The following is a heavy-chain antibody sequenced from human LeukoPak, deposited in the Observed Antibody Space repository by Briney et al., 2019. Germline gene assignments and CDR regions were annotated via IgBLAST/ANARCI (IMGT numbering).Heavy chain of an antibody. Sequence: GGSLRLSCAVSGFNFSNAWLSWVRHSSAKGLDWVGHVKSTADGVTTDYAAIVNDRFTISTDDSKNTLHLQMDRLHTGDTGVYFCTTGHLEDYFEFWGQGILVTVAS. CDR2: VKSTADGVTT. CDR3: TTGHLEDYFEF. V-gene: IGHV3-15*01. CDR1: GFNFSNAW. D-gene: IGHD5-24*01. J-gene: IGHJ4*02.